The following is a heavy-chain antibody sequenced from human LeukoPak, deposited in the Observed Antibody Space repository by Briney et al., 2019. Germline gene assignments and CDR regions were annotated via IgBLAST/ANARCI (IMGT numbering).Heavy chain of an antibody. J-gene: IGHJ4*02. CDR3: ARELGGYCSSTSCYGDY. Sequence: GGSLRLSCAASGFTFSSYSMNWVRQAPGKGLEWVSSISSSSSYIYYADSVKGRFTISRDNAKNSLYLQMNSLRAEDTAVYYRARELGGYCSSTSCYGDYWGQGTLVTVSS. CDR2: ISSSSSYI. V-gene: IGHV3-21*01. CDR1: GFTFSSYS. D-gene: IGHD2-2*01.